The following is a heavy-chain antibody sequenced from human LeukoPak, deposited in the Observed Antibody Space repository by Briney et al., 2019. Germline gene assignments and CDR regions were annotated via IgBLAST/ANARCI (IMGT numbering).Heavy chain of an antibody. Sequence: PSETLSLTCTVSGGSVSSGSYYWSWIRQPPGKGLEWIGYIYYSGSTNYNPSLKSRVTISVDTSKNQFSLKLSSVTAADTAVYYCARFPLYCSSTSCYGDAFDIWGQGTMVTVSS. CDR3: ARFPLYCSSTSCYGDAFDI. J-gene: IGHJ3*02. V-gene: IGHV4-61*01. CDR1: GGSVSSGSYY. D-gene: IGHD2-2*01. CDR2: IYYSGST.